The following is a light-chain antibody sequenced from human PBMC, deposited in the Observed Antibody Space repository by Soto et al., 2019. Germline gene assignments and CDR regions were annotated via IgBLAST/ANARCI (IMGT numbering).Light chain of an antibody. J-gene: IGLJ3*02. CDR3: CSYAGSSTPWV. CDR2: EGS. V-gene: IGLV2-23*01. CDR1: SSDVGSYNL. Sequence: QSVLTQPASVSGSPGQSITISCTGTSSDVGSYNLVSWYQQHPGKAPKLMIYEGSKRPSGASNRFSGSKSGNTASLTISGLQAEDEADYYCCSYAGSSTPWVFGGGTKVTVL.